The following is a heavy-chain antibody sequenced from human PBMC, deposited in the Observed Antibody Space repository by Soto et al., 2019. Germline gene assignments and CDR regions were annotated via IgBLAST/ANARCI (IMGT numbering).Heavy chain of an antibody. D-gene: IGHD6-13*01. CDR3: ARDSGIAAAVTSWFDP. V-gene: IGHV1-18*01. J-gene: IGHJ5*02. CDR1: GYTFTSYG. Sequence: GASVKVSCKASGYTFTSYGISWVRQAPGQGLGWMGWISAYNGNTNYAQKLQGRVTMTTDTSTSTAYMELRSLRSDDTAVYYCARDSGIAAAVTSWFDPWGQGTLVTVSS. CDR2: ISAYNGNT.